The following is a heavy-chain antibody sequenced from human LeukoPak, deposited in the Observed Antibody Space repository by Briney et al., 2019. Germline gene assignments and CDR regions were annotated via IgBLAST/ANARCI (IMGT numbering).Heavy chain of an antibody. J-gene: IGHJ4*02. Sequence: PGGSLRLSCAASGFTFSSCGMSWVRQAPGKGLEWVSAISGSGGSTYYADSVKGRFTISRDNSKNTLYLQMNSLRAEDTAVYYCAKPVPRGDYCFDYWGQGTLVTVSS. CDR2: ISGSGGST. V-gene: IGHV3-23*01. CDR1: GFTFSSCG. D-gene: IGHD4-17*01. CDR3: AKPVPRGDYCFDY.